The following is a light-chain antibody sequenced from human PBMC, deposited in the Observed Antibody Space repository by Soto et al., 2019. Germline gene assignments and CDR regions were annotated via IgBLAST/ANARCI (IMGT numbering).Light chain of an antibody. J-gene: IGKJ2*01. CDR1: QSVSSSY. CDR2: GAY. Sequence: EIVLTQSPGTLSLSPGERATLSCRASQSVSSSYLAWYQQKPGQAPRLLIYGAYSRSTGIPDMFSGSGSGTDFPLTISRLEPEDFAVSYCQQYGRAPYTFGQGTKLEIK. V-gene: IGKV3-20*01. CDR3: QQYGRAPYT.